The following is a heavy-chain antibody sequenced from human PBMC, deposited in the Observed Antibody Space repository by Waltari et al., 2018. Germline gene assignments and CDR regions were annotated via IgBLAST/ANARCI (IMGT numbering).Heavy chain of an antibody. CDR2: ISSSSNTI. Sequence: EVQLVESGGGLVQPGGSLRLSCAASGFTFSSYSMNWVRQAPGKGLEWVSYISSSSNTIYYADSVKGRFTISRDNAKNSLYLQMNSLRAEDTAVYYCARAKATVVDWYFDLWGRGTLVTVSS. D-gene: IGHD4-17*01. V-gene: IGHV3-48*01. CDR3: ARAKATVVDWYFDL. CDR1: GFTFSSYS. J-gene: IGHJ2*01.